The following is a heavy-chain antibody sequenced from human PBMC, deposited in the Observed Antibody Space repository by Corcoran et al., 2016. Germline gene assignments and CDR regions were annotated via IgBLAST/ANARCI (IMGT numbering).Heavy chain of an antibody. Sequence: QVQLQESGPGLVKPSETLSLTCTVSGGSISSYYWSWIRQPPGKGLEWIGYIYYSGSTNYNPSLKSRVTISVDTSKNQFSLKLSSVTAADPAVYYCARVPAPAGRFRGVGNYGLDVWGQGTTVTVSS. CDR3: ARVPAPAGRFRGVGNYGLDV. J-gene: IGHJ6*02. CDR1: GGSISSYY. V-gene: IGHV4-59*01. D-gene: IGHD3-10*01. CDR2: IYYSGST.